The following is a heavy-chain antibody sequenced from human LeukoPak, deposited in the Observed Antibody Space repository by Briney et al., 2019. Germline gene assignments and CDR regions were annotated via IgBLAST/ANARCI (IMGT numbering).Heavy chain of an antibody. CDR2: IWYDGNKK. CDR1: GYSFTNYW. Sequence: GESLKISCKGSGYSFTNYWIGWVRQAPGKGLEWVALIWYDGNKKYFEDSVKGRFTISRDNSKNTLYLRMNSLRAEDTAVYYCARDRGYDPHYYFDYWGQGTLVTVSS. V-gene: IGHV3-33*01. J-gene: IGHJ4*02. D-gene: IGHD5-12*01. CDR3: ARDRGYDPHYYFDY.